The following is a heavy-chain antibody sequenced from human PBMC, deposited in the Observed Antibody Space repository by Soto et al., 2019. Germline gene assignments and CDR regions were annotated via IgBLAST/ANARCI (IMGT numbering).Heavy chain of an antibody. CDR3: AKEEVIRFLEWLLPGDY. V-gene: IGHV3-23*01. CDR1: GFTFSSYA. Sequence: EVQLLESGGGLVQPRGSLRLSCAASGFTFSSYAMSWVRQAPGKGLEWVSAISGSGGSTYYADSVKGRFTISRDNSKNTLYLQMNSLRAEDTAVYYCAKEEVIRFLEWLLPGDYWGQGTLVTVSS. J-gene: IGHJ4*02. D-gene: IGHD3-3*01. CDR2: ISGSGGST.